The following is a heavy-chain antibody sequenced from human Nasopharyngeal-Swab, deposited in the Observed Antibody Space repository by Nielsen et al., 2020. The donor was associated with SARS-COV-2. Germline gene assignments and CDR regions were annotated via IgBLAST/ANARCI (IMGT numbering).Heavy chain of an antibody. CDR1: GGTFSSYA. J-gene: IGHJ6*02. CDR2: IIPIFGTA. Sequence: SVKVSCKASGGTFSSYAISWVRQAPGQGLEWMGGIIPIFGTANYAQKFQGRVTITADKSTSTAYMELSSLRSEDTAVYYCARDRIEITIFGVVYYGMDVWGQGITVTVSS. CDR3: ARDRIEITIFGVVYYGMDV. D-gene: IGHD3-3*01. V-gene: IGHV1-69*06.